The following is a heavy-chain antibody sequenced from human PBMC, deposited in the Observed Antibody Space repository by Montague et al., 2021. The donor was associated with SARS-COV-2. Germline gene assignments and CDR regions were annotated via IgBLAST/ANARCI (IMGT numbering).Heavy chain of an antibody. CDR3: ARDGREGLLWFGELLFGWFDP. CDR1: GFTFSSYA. Sequence: SLRLSCAASGFTFSSYAMHWVRQAPGKGLEWMAVISYDGSNKYYADSAKGRFTISRDNSKNTLYLQMNSLRAGDTAVYYCARDGREGLLWFGELLFGWFDPWGQGTLVTVSS. V-gene: IGHV3-30*04. D-gene: IGHD3-10*01. J-gene: IGHJ5*02. CDR2: ISYDGSNK.